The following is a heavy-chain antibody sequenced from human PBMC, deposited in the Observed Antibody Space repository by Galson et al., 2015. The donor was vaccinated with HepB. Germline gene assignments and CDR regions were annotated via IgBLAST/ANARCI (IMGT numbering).Heavy chain of an antibody. J-gene: IGHJ4*02. CDR3: ARDGRHSSSWYYFDY. CDR1: GFTFDDYG. V-gene: IGHV3-20*01. Sequence: SLRLSCAASGFTFDDYGMSWVRQAPGKGPEWVSGINWNGGSTGYADSVKGRFTISRDNAKNSLYLQMNSLRAEDTALYRCARDGRHSSSWYYFDYWGQGTLVTVSS. D-gene: IGHD6-13*01. CDR2: INWNGGST.